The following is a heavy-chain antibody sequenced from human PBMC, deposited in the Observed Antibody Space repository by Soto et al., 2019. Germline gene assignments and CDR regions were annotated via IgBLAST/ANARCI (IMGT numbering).Heavy chain of an antibody. CDR1: GYTFTNYA. J-gene: IGHJ5*02. CDR2: INAGNGDT. Sequence: GASVKVSCKASGYTFTNYAMHWVRQTPGQGLEWMGWINAGNGDTKYSRKFQGRVTITRDTSASTAYMELSSLRSEDTAVYYCASTGYCSSTSCYVEWFDPWGQGTLVTVSS. CDR3: ASTGYCSSTSCYVEWFDP. D-gene: IGHD2-2*01. V-gene: IGHV1-3*01.